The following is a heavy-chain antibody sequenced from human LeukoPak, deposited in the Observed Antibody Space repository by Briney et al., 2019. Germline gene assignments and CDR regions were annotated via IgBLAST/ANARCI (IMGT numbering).Heavy chain of an antibody. D-gene: IGHD2-2*01. V-gene: IGHV5-51*01. J-gene: IGHJ4*02. CDR3: ARRHRYCSTTGCYAVDY. Sequence: GESLKISCQASGYSFTSYWIAWVRQMPGKGLEWMGIIYPGDSDTRYSPSFQGQVTIAADKSISTAYLQWSSLKASDTAMYYCARRHRYCSTTGCYAVDYWGQGTLVTVPS. CDR1: GYSFTSYW. CDR2: IYPGDSDT.